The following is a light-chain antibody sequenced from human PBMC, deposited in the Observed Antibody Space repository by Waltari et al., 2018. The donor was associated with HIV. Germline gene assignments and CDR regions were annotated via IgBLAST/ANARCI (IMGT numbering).Light chain of an antibody. J-gene: IGLJ2*01. CDR3: CSYAGSSTVV. CDR2: EGS. V-gene: IGLV2-23*01. Sequence: QSALTQPASVSGSPGQSITIPCTGTSSDVGSSNLVSWYQQHPGKAPKPMIYEGSKRPSGVSNRFSGSKSGNTASLTISGLQAEDEADYYCCSYAGSSTVVFGGGTKLTVL. CDR1: SSDVGSSNL.